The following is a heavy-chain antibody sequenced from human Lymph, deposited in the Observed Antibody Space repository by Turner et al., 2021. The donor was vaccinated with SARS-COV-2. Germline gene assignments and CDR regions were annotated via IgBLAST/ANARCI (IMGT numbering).Heavy chain of an antibody. CDR2: VSGSGGST. D-gene: IGHD3-22*01. V-gene: IGHV3-23*01. CDR3: AKNEMAMIVVVITLFDY. Sequence: EVQLLESGGGLVHPGGSLRFSCPASGFPFSSYAMSWVRQAPGKGLEWVAVVSGSGGSTYYADSVKGGFTITRENSKNTLYLQMNSLRAEDTAVYYCAKNEMAMIVVVITLFDYWGQGTLVTVSS. CDR1: GFPFSSYA. J-gene: IGHJ4*02.